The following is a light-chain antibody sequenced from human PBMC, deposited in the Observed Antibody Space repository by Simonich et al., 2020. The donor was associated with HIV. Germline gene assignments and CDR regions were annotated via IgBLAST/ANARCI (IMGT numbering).Light chain of an antibody. CDR2: WAS. CDR1: QSGLSSSNNKNY. Sequence: DIVMTQFPDSLAVSLGERATINCKSSQSGLSSSNNKNYLAWYQQKPGQPPKLLIYWASARESGVPDRFSGSGSGTDFTLTISILQAEDVAVYYCQQYYTTPQTFGQGTNLEIK. J-gene: IGKJ2*01. CDR3: QQYYTTPQT. V-gene: IGKV4-1*01.